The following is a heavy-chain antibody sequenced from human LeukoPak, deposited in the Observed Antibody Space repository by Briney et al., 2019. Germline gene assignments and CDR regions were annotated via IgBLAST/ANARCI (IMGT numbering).Heavy chain of an antibody. J-gene: IGHJ3*02. V-gene: IGHV3-23*01. Sequence: AGGSLGLSCAATGFSFSSYAMSWVRQAPGRGLEWAPNIGGSGGTTYYADSVRGRFTISRDNSKSTLYLQLNRLRAVDTAIYYCAKERFCSGAGCSDAFDIWGQGTMVTVSS. CDR2: IGGSGGTT. CDR1: GFSFSSYA. CDR3: AKERFCSGAGCSDAFDI. D-gene: IGHD2-15*01.